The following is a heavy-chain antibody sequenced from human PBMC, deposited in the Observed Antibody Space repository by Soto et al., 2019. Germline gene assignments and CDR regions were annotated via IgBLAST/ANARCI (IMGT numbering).Heavy chain of an antibody. CDR2: IGGSGGDT. CDR3: GRDWSGSSCPCMDV. CDR1: GFTFSNYA. Sequence: QLLESGGGLVQPGGSLRFSCAASGFTFSNYAMTWVRQAPGKGLEWVSTIGGSGGDTYYSDSVKGRFTISRDNSSNSLYLQMDSLRDEDTALYYCGRDWSGSSCPCMDVWGQGTTVSGSS. J-gene: IGHJ6*02. V-gene: IGHV3-23*01. D-gene: IGHD3-3*01.